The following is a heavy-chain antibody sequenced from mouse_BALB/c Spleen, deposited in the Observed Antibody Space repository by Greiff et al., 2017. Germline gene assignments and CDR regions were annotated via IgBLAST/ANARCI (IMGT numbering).Heavy chain of an antibody. J-gene: IGHJ4*01. D-gene: IGHD3-3*01. Sequence: ESGPGLVKPSQSLSLTCSVTGYSITSVYYWNWIRQFPGNKLEWMGYISYDGSNNYNPSLKNRISITRDTSKNQFFLKLNSVTTEDTATYYCARGDGAMDYWGQGTSVTVSS. V-gene: IGHV3-6*02. CDR2: ISYDGSN. CDR1: GYSITSVYY. CDR3: ARGDGAMDY.